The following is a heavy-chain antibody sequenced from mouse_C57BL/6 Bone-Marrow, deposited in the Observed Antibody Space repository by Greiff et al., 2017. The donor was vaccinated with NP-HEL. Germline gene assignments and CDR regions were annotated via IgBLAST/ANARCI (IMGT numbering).Heavy chain of an antibody. D-gene: IGHD1-1*01. CDR3: TRDRDYGSPFAY. CDR2: ISSGGDYI. Sequence: EVKVVESGEGLVKPGGSLKLSCAASGFTFSSYAMSWVRQTPEKRLEWVAYISSGGDYIYYADTVKGRFTISRDNARNTLYLQMSSLKSEDTAMYYCTRDRDYGSPFAYWGQGTLVTVSA. J-gene: IGHJ3*01. CDR1: GFTFSSYA. V-gene: IGHV5-9-1*02.